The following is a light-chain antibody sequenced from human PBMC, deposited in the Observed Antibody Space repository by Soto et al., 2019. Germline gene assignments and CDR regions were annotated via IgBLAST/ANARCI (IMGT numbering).Light chain of an antibody. CDR2: EVS. CDR3: SSYTTSSTWV. CDR1: SSDIGGYNY. V-gene: IGLV2-14*01. Sequence: QSALTQPASVSGSPGQSITISCTGTSSDIGGYNYVSWFQHHPGTAPKLMIFEVSDRPSGVSDRFSGSKSGNTASLTISGRQAEDEADYYCSSYTTSSTWVFGGGTKLTVL. J-gene: IGLJ3*02.